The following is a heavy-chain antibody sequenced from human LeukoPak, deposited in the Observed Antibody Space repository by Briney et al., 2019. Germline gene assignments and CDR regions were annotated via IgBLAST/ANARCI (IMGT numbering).Heavy chain of an antibody. CDR3: ARDLMGIAYRGAFYC. V-gene: IGHV3-30*04. CDR2: ISYDGSNK. Sequence: GGSLRLSCAASGFTFSSYAMHWVRQAPGKGLEWVAVISYDGSNKYYADSVKGRFTISRDNSKNTLYLQMNSLRAEDTAVYYCARDLMGIAYRGAFYCWGQGTLVTVSS. J-gene: IGHJ4*02. D-gene: IGHD6-13*01. CDR1: GFTFSSYA.